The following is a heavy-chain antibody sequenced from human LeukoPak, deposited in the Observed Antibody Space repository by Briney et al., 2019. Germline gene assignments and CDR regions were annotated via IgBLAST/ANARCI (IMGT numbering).Heavy chain of an antibody. V-gene: IGHV1-69*10. CDR3: AGIPVFGVVLHQEPV. CDR2: IIPILGTA. D-gene: IGHD3-3*01. J-gene: IGHJ6*04. Sequence: EASVKVSCKASGGTFSSYAISWVRQAPGQGLEWMGGIIPILGTANSTQKFRDRVTITADISTNTAYMELSSLRSEDTAVYFCAGIPVFGVVLHQEPVWGKGTTVTVSS. CDR1: GGTFSSYA.